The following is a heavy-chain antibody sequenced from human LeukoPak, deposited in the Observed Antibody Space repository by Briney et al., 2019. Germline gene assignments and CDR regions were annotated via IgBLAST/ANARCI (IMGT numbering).Heavy chain of an antibody. CDR1: GGSISSGSYY. Sequence: SETLSLTCTVSGGSISSGSYYWSWIRQPAGKGLEWIGRIYTSGSTNYNPSLKSRVTISVDTSKNQFSLKLSSVTAADTAVYYCARDFGVTTYYYGMDVWGKGTTVTVSS. J-gene: IGHJ6*04. CDR2: IYTSGST. D-gene: IGHD4-17*01. CDR3: ARDFGVTTYYYGMDV. V-gene: IGHV4-61*02.